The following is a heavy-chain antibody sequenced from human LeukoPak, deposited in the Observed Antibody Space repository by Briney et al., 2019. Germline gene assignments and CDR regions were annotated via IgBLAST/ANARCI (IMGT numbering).Heavy chain of an antibody. CDR3: ARDPRGSGSYYNVDY. CDR1: GVSISSSSYY. D-gene: IGHD3-10*01. CDR2: IYYSGST. Sequence: SETLSLTCTVSGVSISSSSYYWGWIRQPPGKGLEWIGSIYYSGSTYYNPSLKSRVTISVDTSKNQFSLKLSSVTAADTAVYYCARDPRGSGSYYNVDYWGQGTLVTVSS. J-gene: IGHJ4*02. V-gene: IGHV4-39*07.